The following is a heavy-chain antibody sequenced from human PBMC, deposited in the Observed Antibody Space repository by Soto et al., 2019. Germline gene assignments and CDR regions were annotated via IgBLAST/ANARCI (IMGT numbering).Heavy chain of an antibody. CDR2: INSDGSTT. V-gene: IGHV3-74*01. D-gene: IGHD6-13*01. CDR3: ARDRAAAAVDY. J-gene: IGHJ4*02. Sequence: PGGSLRLSCAASGFTFSSYWIHWVRQAPGKGLVWVSRINSDGSTTSYADSVKGRFTISRDNAKNTLYLQMNSLRAEDTAVYYCARDRAAAAVDYWGQGTLVTVSS. CDR1: GFTFSSYW.